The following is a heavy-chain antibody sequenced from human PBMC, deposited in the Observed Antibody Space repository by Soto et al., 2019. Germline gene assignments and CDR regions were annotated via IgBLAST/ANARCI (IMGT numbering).Heavy chain of an antibody. D-gene: IGHD5-12*01. CDR2: LSGGGGST. CDR1: GFTFGSSG. CDR3: AKDSGYDHTD. V-gene: IGHV3-23*01. Sequence: EVQLLESGGGLVQPGGSLRLSCAASGFTFGSSGMSWVRQAPGKGLEWISGLSGGGGSTYYADSVKGRFTISRDTSKSTLYLQMHSLRVEDTAVYYCAKDSGYDHTDWGQGTLVTVSS. J-gene: IGHJ4*02.